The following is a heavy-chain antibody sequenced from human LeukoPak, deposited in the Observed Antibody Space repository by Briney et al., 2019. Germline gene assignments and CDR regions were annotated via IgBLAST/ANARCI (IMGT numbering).Heavy chain of an antibody. CDR2: INHSGGT. Sequence: PGGSLRLSCAASGFTFSSYWMSWVRRAPGKGLEWIGEINHSGGTNYNPSLKSRVTISVDTSKNQFSLKLSSVTAADTAVYYCARAILWFSLNHYYYYMDVWGKGTTVTVSS. CDR3: ARAILWFSLNHYYYYMDV. J-gene: IGHJ6*03. D-gene: IGHD3-10*01. CDR1: GFTFSSYW. V-gene: IGHV4-34*01.